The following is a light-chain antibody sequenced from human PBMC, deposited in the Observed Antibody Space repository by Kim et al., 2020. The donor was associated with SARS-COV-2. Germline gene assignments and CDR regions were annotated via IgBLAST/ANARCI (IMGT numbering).Light chain of an antibody. CDR1: QGISNY. J-gene: IGKJ4*01. CDR3: QKYDSAPLT. CDR2: GAS. V-gene: IGKV1-27*01. Sequence: AVVGDRVTRNWRGSQGISNYLAWYQQKPGKVPQLLIYGASTLQSGVPSRFSGSGSGTEFTLTINSLQPEDVASYYCQKYDSAPLTFGGGAKVDSK.